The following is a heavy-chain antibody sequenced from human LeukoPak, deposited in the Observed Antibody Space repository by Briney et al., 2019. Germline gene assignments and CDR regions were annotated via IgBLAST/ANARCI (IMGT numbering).Heavy chain of an antibody. CDR3: ARDRSPYSSSSGFDY. CDR2: INPNSGGT. Sequence: ASVKVSCKASGYTFTGYYMHRVRQAPGQGLEWMGWINPNSGGTNYAQKFQGRVTMTRDTSISTAYMELSRLRSDDTAVYYCARDRSPYSSSSGFDYWGQGTLVTVSS. D-gene: IGHD6-6*01. V-gene: IGHV1-2*02. CDR1: GYTFTGYY. J-gene: IGHJ4*02.